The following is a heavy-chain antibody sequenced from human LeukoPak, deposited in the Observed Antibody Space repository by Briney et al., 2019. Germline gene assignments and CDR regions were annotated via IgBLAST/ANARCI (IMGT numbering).Heavy chain of an antibody. Sequence: SVKVSCKASGYTFTGYYMHWVRQAPGQGLEWMGRINPNSGGTNYAQKFQGRVTMTRDTSISTAYMELSRLRSDDTAVYYCARVGITMVRGVNYNWFDPWGQGTLVTVSS. CDR1: GYTFTGYY. J-gene: IGHJ5*02. CDR3: ARVGITMVRGVNYNWFDP. D-gene: IGHD3-10*01. V-gene: IGHV1-2*06. CDR2: INPNSGGT.